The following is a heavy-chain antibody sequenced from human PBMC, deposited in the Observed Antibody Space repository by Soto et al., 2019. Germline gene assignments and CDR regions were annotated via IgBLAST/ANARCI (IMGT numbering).Heavy chain of an antibody. D-gene: IGHD3-16*01. CDR2: ISHYSGNT. V-gene: IGHV1-18*01. CDR1: GYIFVNYG. J-gene: IGHJ6*04. CDR3: AIVENYVTHAPQDV. Sequence: QVQLVQSGDEVRKPGSSVKVSCKASGYIFVNYGIAWVRQAPGQGLEWMGWISHYSGNTHYANKDQGRLTITTDTSTSSVYMDLGSLTSDDTAVYYCAIVENYVTHAPQDVFGKGTTVTVSS.